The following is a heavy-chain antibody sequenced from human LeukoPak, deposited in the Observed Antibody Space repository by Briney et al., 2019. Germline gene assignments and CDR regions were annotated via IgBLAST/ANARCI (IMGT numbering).Heavy chain of an antibody. Sequence: PSETLSLTCTVSGGSISSSSYYWGWIRQPPGKGLEWIGSIYYSGSTYYNPSLKSRVTISVDTSKNQFSLKLSSVTAAGTAVYYCAGPAFRYFQHWGQGTLVTVSS. CDR1: GGSISSSSYY. CDR2: IYYSGST. J-gene: IGHJ1*01. V-gene: IGHV4-39*01. CDR3: AGPAFRYFQH. D-gene: IGHD2/OR15-2a*01.